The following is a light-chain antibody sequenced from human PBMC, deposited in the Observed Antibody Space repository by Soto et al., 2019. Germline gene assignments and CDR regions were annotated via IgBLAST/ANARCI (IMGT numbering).Light chain of an antibody. CDR1: SSDVGGYNY. J-gene: IGLJ2*01. CDR3: CSYAATNNWDVI. V-gene: IGLV2-8*01. CDR2: EAN. Sequence: QSALTQPPSASGSPGQSVTISCTGTSSDVGGYNYVSWYQQYPGKAPKLMIYEANKRPSGVPDRFSGSKSGNTASLTVSGLQADDEADYYCCSYAATNNWDVIFGGGTKLTVL.